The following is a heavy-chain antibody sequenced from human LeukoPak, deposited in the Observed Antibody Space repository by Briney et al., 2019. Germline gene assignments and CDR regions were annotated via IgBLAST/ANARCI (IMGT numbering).Heavy chain of an antibody. CDR2: IKGDGIST. J-gene: IGHJ4*02. CDR1: GFDFSSNW. V-gene: IGHV3-74*01. D-gene: IGHD3-10*01. CDR3: ARGADHGGSYYPD. Sequence: GGSLRLSCAASGFDFSSNWMHWVRHAPGQGLVWVSRIKGDGISTNYADSVKGRFTISRDNAKNTLFLQMSSLRVEDTAVYYCARGADHGGSYYPDWGQGTRVTVSS.